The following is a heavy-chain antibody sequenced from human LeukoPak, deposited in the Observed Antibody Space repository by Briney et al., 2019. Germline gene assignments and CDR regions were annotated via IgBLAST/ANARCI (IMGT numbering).Heavy chain of an antibody. CDR1: VYTFTSYG. CDR3: ARVWYSGSYLDY. D-gene: IGHD1-26*01. CDR2: ISAYNGNT. V-gene: IGHV1-18*01. Sequence: GASVKVSCKASVYTFTSYGISWVRQAPGQGLVWMGWISAYNGNTNYAQKLQGRVTMTTDTSTSTAYMELRSLRSDDTAVYYCARVWYSGSYLDYWGQGTLVTVSS. J-gene: IGHJ4*02.